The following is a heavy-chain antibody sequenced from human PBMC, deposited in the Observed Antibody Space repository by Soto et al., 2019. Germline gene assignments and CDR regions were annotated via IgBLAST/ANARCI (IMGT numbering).Heavy chain of an antibody. CDR1: GFSLSTSGVG. J-gene: IGHJ4*02. Sequence: QITLKESGPTLVKPTQTLTLTCTFSGFSLSTSGVGVGWIRQPPGKALEWLALIYWDDDKRYSPSLKSRLTTXKXTXINPVVLTMTNMDPVDTATYYCAHRRGIVVAAHFDYWGQGTLVTVSS. CDR2: IYWDDDK. D-gene: IGHD3-22*01. CDR3: AHRRGIVVAAHFDY. V-gene: IGHV2-5*02.